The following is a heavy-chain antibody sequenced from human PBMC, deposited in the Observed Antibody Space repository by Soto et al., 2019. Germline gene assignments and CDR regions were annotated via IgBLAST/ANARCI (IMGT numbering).Heavy chain of an antibody. CDR1: GYTFTDYY. CDR2: INPNSGGT. CDR3: ARRHSYQMPFDC. D-gene: IGHD2-2*01. J-gene: IGHJ4*02. V-gene: IGHV1-2*02. Sequence: ASVKVSCKASGYTFTDYYMHWVRQAPGQGLEWMGWINPNSGGTNYAQKFQGRVTMTRDTSISTAYMELSSLRSDDTAVYYCARRHSYQMPFDCWGQGTLVTVSS.